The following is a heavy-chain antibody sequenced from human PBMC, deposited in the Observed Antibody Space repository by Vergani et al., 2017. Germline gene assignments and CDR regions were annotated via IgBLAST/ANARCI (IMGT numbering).Heavy chain of an antibody. CDR2: IFPSGNS. CDR1: GDSITNGGFS. J-gene: IGHJ4*02. D-gene: IGHD1-26*01. CDR3: ASDRRFRGSYFHLGL. V-gene: IGHV4-30-2*01. Sequence: QLQLQESGSGLVKPSQTLSLTCAVSGDSITNGGFSWNWIRQPPGKGPEWIGYIFPSGNSDYNPSLKNRVSISLDKSKNQFSLHLTSVTAADSATYYCASDRRFRGSYFHLGLWGQGALVNVSS.